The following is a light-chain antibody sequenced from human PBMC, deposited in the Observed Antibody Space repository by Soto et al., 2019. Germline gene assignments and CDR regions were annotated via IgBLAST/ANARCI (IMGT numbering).Light chain of an antibody. CDR3: QQSYSTPPSFT. J-gene: IGKJ3*01. CDR2: AAS. V-gene: IGKV1-39*01. Sequence: DIQMTQSPSSLSASVGDRVTITCRASQSISSYLNWYQQKPGKAPKLLIYAASSLQSGVPSRFSGSGSGTDFTLPISSLQPEDFAPYYCQQSYSTPPSFTFGPGTKVDI. CDR1: QSISSY.